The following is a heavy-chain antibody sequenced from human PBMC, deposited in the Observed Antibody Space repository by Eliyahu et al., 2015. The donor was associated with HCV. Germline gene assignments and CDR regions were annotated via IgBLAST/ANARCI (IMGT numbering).Heavy chain of an antibody. D-gene: IGHD2-15*01. CDR1: GFXFSXXX. V-gene: IGHV3-21*01. Sequence: EVQLVESGGGLVKPGGSLRLSCAASGFXFSXXXXNWVRQAPGKGLEWVSSISSSSSYIYYADSVKGRFTISRDNAKNSLYLQMNSLRAEDTAVYYCARDRSGCSGGSCYPVAPRYYGMDVWGQGTTVTVSS. CDR3: ARDRSGCSGGSCYPVAPRYYGMDV. J-gene: IGHJ6*02. CDR2: ISSSSSYI.